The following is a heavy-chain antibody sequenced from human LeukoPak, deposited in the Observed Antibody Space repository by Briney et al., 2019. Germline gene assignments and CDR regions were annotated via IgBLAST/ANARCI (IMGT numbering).Heavy chain of an antibody. J-gene: IGHJ4*02. D-gene: IGHD3-9*01. CDR1: DHSFTSYY. CDR2: VNPSSGST. CDR3: ARGLRYFDLFDY. Sequence: SVKLLCKSSDHSFTSYYLHWVRQTPGQGLQCMGRVNPSSGSTSYAPAFEGRVTMTSDTSTTTAYMELSRLRSDDTAVYYCARGLRYFDLFDYWGQGTLVTVSS. V-gene: IGHV1-46*01.